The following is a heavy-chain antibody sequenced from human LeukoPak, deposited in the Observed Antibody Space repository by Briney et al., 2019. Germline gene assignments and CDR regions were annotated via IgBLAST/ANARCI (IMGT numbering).Heavy chain of an antibody. D-gene: IGHD2-2*01. CDR1: GYSISSGYY. CDR3: AREVRDIVVVPAAMGGYYGMDV. J-gene: IGHJ6*04. CDR2: IYRSGST. Sequence: KPSATLSLTCAVSGYSISSGYYWGWIRQPPGTGLEWIGSIYRSGSTYYNPSLKSRVTISVDTSKNQFSLKLSSVTAADTAVYYCAREVRDIVVVPAAMGGYYGMDVWGKGTTVTVSS. V-gene: IGHV4-38-2*01.